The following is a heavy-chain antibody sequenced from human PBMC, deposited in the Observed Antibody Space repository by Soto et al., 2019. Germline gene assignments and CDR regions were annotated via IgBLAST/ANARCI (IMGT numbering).Heavy chain of an antibody. V-gene: IGHV4-39*01. CDR2: IYYSGST. CDR1: GGSISSSSYY. CDR3: YGRQEVRGVIIKSRMVAFDY. J-gene: IGHJ4*02. D-gene: IGHD3-10*01. Sequence: PSETLSLTCTVSGGSISSSSYYWGWIRQPPGKGLEWIGSIYYSGSTYYNPSLKSRVTISVDTSKNQFSLKLSSVTAADTAVYYCYGRQEVRGVIIKSRMVAFDYWGQGTLVTVSS.